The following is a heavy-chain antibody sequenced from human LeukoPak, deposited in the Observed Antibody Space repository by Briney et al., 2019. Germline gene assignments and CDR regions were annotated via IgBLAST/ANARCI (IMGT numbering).Heavy chain of an antibody. J-gene: IGHJ6*02. CDR3: ARAVGLLPNYYYYGMDV. CDR2: ISWNSGSI. D-gene: IGHD2-15*01. Sequence: PGGSLRLSCAASGFTFDDYAMHWVRQAPGKGLEWVSGISWNSGSIGYADSVKGRFTISRDNAKNTLYLQMNSLRAEDTAVYYCARAVGLLPNYYYYGMDVWGQGTTVTVSS. V-gene: IGHV3-9*01. CDR1: GFTFDDYA.